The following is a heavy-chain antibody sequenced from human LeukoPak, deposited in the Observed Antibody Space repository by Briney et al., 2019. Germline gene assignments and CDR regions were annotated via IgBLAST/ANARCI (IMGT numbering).Heavy chain of an antibody. D-gene: IGHD3-10*01. V-gene: IGHV1-2*02. Sequence: ASVKVSCKASGYTFTGYYMHWVRQAPGQGLEWMGWINPNSGGTNYAQKFQGRVTMTRDTSISTAYMELSRLRSDDTAVYYCARDLITMVGGSVDYWGQGTLVTVSS. J-gene: IGHJ4*02. CDR2: INPNSGGT. CDR3: ARDLITMVGGSVDY. CDR1: GYTFTGYY.